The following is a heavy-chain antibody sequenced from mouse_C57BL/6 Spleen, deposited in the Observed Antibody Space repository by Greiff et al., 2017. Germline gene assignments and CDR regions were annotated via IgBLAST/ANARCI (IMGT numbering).Heavy chain of an antibody. V-gene: IGHV1-64*01. D-gene: IGHD2-4*01. CDR3: AKIYYDYLFAY. Sequence: QVQLQQPGAELVKPGASVKLSCKASGYTFTSYWMHWVKQRPGQGLEWIGMIHPNSGSTNYNEKFKSKATLTVDKSSSTAYMQLSSLTSEDSAVYYCAKIYYDYLFAYWGQGTLVTVSA. CDR2: IHPNSGST. CDR1: GYTFTSYW. J-gene: IGHJ3*01.